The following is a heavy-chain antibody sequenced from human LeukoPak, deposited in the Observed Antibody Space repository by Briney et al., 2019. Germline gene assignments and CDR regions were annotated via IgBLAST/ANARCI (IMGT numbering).Heavy chain of an antibody. Sequence: PSQTLSLTCTVSGGSISSSGYYWSWIRQHPGKGLEWIGYIYYSGSTYYNPSLKSRVTISVDTSKNQFSLKLSSVTAADTAVYYCARGSRYNYKQWLVLVYWGQGTLVTVSS. D-gene: IGHD6-19*01. CDR2: IYYSGST. V-gene: IGHV4-31*03. CDR1: GGSISSSGYY. CDR3: ARGSRYNYKQWLVLVY. J-gene: IGHJ4*02.